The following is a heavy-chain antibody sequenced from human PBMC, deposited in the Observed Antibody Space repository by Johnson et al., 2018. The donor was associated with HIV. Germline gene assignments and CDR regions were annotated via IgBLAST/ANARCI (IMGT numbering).Heavy chain of an antibody. CDR2: IRYDGSNN. CDR3: AKDLRVYTCDAFDI. D-gene: IGHD5/OR15-5a*01. V-gene: IGHV3-30*02. J-gene: IGHJ3*02. CDR1: GFTFCSYA. Sequence: QVQLVESGGGVVQPGGSLRLSCAASGFTFCSYAMHWVRQAPAKGLAGVAFIRYDGSNNYYADSVKGRFTISRDNSKNTLYLQMNSLRAEDTAVYYCAKDLRVYTCDAFDIWGQGTMVTVSS.